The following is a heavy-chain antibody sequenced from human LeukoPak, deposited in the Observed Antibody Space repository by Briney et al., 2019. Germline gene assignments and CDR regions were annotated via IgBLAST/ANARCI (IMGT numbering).Heavy chain of an antibody. Sequence: SETLSLTCTVSGGSISSYYWIWIRQPPGKGLEYIGYIYYSGNTNSNPSLNSRVTISVDTSKNQFSLKLSSVTAADTAVYYCARRGSGASLEYYFDLWGRGTLVTVSS. CDR1: GGSISSYY. D-gene: IGHD1-14*01. J-gene: IGHJ2*01. CDR3: ARRGSGASLEYYFDL. CDR2: IYYSGNT. V-gene: IGHV4-59*08.